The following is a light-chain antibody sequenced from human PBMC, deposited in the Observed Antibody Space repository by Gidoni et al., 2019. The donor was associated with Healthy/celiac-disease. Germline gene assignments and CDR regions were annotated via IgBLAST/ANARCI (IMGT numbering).Light chain of an antibody. CDR3: QSYDSSHVV. CDR2: GNI. Sequence: QSVLTQPPSVSGAPGQRVTISCTGSSSNIGAGYDVHWYQQPPGTAPKLLIYGNIQRPSGVPDRFSGSKSGTAASLAITGLQAEDEADYYCQSYDSSHVVFGGGTKLTVL. CDR1: SSNIGAGYD. J-gene: IGLJ2*01. V-gene: IGLV1-40*01.